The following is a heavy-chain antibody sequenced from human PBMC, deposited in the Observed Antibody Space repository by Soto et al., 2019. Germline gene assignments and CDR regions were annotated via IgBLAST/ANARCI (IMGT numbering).Heavy chain of an antibody. Sequence: ASVKVSCKASGYTFTSYDINWVRQATGQGLEYLGWMNPNSGNTAYVQKFQGRVTMTRDTSITTAYMELSSLRSEDTAVYYCAREGDYDILTGYYRRDDAFDIWGQGTMVTVSS. J-gene: IGHJ3*02. CDR3: AREGDYDILTGYYRRDDAFDI. V-gene: IGHV1-8*01. CDR1: GYTFTSYD. CDR2: MNPNSGNT. D-gene: IGHD3-9*01.